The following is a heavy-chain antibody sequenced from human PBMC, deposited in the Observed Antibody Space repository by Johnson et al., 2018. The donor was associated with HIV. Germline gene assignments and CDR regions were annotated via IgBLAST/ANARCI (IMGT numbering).Heavy chain of an antibody. CDR1: GFTFSSYG. D-gene: IGHD6-13*01. V-gene: IGHV3-30*03. CDR2: ISYDGSNK. CDR3: ARAGYSSSWYQDAFDI. Sequence: QLVESGGGVVQPGVSLRLSCAASGFTFSSYGMHWVRQAPGKGLEWVAVISYDGSNKYYADSVKGRFTISRDNSKNTLYLQMNSLRAEDTAVYYCARAGYSSSWYQDAFDIWGQGTMVTVSS. J-gene: IGHJ3*02.